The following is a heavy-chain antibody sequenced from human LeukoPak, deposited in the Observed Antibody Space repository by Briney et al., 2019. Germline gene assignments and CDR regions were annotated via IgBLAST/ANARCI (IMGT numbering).Heavy chain of an antibody. Sequence: GGSLRLSCAASGFTLSCYAMSWVRQAPGKGLEWVSAISGSGGSTYYADSVKGRFTTSRDNSKNTLYLQMNSLRAEDTAVYYCAKDRQRWLQWYFDYWGQGTLVTVSS. CDR1: GFTLSCYA. CDR3: AKDRQRWLQWYFDY. D-gene: IGHD5-24*01. CDR2: ISGSGGST. J-gene: IGHJ4*02. V-gene: IGHV3-23*01.